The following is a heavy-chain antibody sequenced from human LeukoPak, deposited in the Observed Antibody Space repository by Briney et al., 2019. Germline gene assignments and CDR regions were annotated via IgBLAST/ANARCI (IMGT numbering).Heavy chain of an antibody. J-gene: IGHJ4*02. V-gene: IGHV5-51*01. CDR1: GYSFSSYW. Sequence: GESLKISCKGSGYSFSSYWIGWVRQMPGKGLEWMGIIYPDDSDTRYSPSFQGQVTISADKSINTAYLQWSSLKASDTAMYYCARRGFCSGGSCFSAPFDYWGQGTLVTVSS. D-gene: IGHD2-15*01. CDR2: IYPDDSDT. CDR3: ARRGFCSGGSCFSAPFDY.